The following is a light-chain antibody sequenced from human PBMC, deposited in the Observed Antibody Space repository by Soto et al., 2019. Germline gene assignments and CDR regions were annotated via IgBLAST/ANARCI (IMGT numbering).Light chain of an antibody. CDR3: QSYDSSLSKL. V-gene: IGLV1-40*01. J-gene: IGLJ2*01. CDR2: ANN. CDR1: SSNIGAGYD. Sequence: QSVLTQPPSVSGAPGQRVTISCTGSSSNIGAGYDVQWYQKLPGTAPKLLIYANNNRPSGVPDRFSGSKSGTSASLAITGLQAEDEADYYCQSYDSSLSKLFGGGTKVTVL.